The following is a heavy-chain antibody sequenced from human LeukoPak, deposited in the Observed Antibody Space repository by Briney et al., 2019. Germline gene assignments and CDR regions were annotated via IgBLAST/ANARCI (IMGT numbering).Heavy chain of an antibody. CDR2: IIPILGIA. Sequence: SVKVSCKASGGTFSSYAISWVRQAPGQGLEWMGRIIPILGIANYAQKFQGRVTITADKSTSTAYMELSSLRSEDTAVYYCARHTTIFGVAIVDIWGQGTMVTVSS. D-gene: IGHD3-3*01. CDR1: GGTFSSYA. J-gene: IGHJ3*02. V-gene: IGHV1-69*04. CDR3: ARHTTIFGVAIVDI.